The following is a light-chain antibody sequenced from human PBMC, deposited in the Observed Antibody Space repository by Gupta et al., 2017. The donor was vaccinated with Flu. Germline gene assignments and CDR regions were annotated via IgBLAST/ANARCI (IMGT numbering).Light chain of an antibody. V-gene: IGKV1-39*01. CDR1: QSISIY. J-gene: IGKJ2*01. CDR3: QQSFSTPMYT. Sequence: DIQMTQSPSSLSASVGDRVTLSCRASQSISIYLNWYQQKPGTAPRLLIYAASSLQSGVPSRFSGSGSGTDFTLTITSLQPEDFATYYCQQSFSTPMYTFGQGTRLEIK. CDR2: AAS.